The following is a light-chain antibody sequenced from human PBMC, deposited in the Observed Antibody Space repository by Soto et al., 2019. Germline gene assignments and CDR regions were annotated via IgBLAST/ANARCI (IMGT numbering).Light chain of an antibody. V-gene: IGKV3-11*01. CDR3: QQRSNWRLT. CDR2: DAS. Sequence: EIVLTQSPATLSLSPGERATLSCRASQSVSSCLAWYQQKPGQAPRLLIYDASNRATGIPARFSGSGSGTDFTLTISSLEPEDFAVYYCQQRSNWRLTFGGGTKVDIK. J-gene: IGKJ4*01. CDR1: QSVSSC.